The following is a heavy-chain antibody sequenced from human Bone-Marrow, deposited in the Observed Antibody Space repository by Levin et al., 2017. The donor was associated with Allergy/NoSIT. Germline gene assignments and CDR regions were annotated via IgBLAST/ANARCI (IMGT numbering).Heavy chain of an antibody. J-gene: IGHJ3*01. V-gene: IGHV4-59*01. Sequence: SETLSLTCTVSGDSMTTNYWTWIRQPPGKGLEWIGYVYYSGSTNYNPSLKSRVTMSLDMSKSHFSLNLRSVTAADTAVYYCARGATAMEDDAFDVWGQGTMVTVSS. D-gene: IGHD5-18*01. CDR3: ARGATAMEDDAFDV. CDR1: GDSMTTNY. CDR2: VYYSGST.